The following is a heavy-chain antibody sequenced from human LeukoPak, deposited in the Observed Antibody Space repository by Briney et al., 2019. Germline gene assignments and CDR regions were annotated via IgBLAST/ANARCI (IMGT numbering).Heavy chain of an antibody. V-gene: IGHV1-2*02. CDR1: GYTFTGYY. J-gene: IGHJ4*02. D-gene: IGHD6-13*01. CDR2: INPNSGGT. Sequence: ASVKVSCKASGYTFTGYYMHWVRQAPGRGLERMGWINPNSGGTNYAQKFQGRVTMTRDTSISTAYMELSRLRSDDTAVYYRARAVAAAGTGDYWGQGTLVTVSS. CDR3: ARAVAAAGTGDY.